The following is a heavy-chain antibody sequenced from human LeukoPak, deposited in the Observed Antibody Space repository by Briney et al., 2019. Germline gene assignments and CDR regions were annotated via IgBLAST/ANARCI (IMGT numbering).Heavy chain of an antibody. CDR1: GYTFTSYD. D-gene: IGHD5-12*01. Sequence: ASVKISCKASGYTFTSYDINWVRQATGQGLEWMGWMNPNSGSTGYAQKFQGRVTITRNTSISTAYMELSGLRSEDTAVYYCARGRSTGYPYYFEYWGQGTLVTVSS. CDR2: MNPNSGST. CDR3: ARGRSTGYPYYFEY. J-gene: IGHJ4*02. V-gene: IGHV1-8*03.